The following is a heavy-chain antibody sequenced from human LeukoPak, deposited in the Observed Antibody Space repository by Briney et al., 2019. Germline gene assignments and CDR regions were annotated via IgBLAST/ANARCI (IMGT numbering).Heavy chain of an antibody. D-gene: IGHD6-13*01. J-gene: IGHJ1*01. CDR2: LSGSGGST. Sequence: GGSLRLSCAASGFTFSSYAMSWVRQAPGEGLEWVSLLSGSGGSTYYADSVKGRFTISRDNSKNTLYLQMNSLRAEDTAVCYCARDSGLGSSWYKHWGQGTLVTVSS. CDR3: ARDSGLGSSWYKH. CDR1: GFTFSSYA. V-gene: IGHV3-23*01.